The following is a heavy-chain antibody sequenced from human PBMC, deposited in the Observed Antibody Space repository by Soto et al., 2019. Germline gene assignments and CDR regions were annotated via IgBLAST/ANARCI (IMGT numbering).Heavy chain of an antibody. J-gene: IGHJ4*02. D-gene: IGHD3-3*02. CDR1: GFTVSSKY. V-gene: IGHV3-66*01. CDR3: ARDFKAGAYAEHLHY. Sequence: GGSLRLSCAVSGFTVSSKYMSWVRQAPGKGLEWVSLINRGGSISYADSVKGRFTISRDNSENTLYLQMSTLRAEDTAVYYCARDFKAGAYAEHLHYWGQGTLVTVSS. CDR2: INRGGSI.